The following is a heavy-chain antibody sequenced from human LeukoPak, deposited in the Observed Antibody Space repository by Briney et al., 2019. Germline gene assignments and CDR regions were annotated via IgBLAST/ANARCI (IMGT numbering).Heavy chain of an antibody. Sequence: ASVKVSCKVSGYTLTELSMHWVRQAPGKGLEWMGGFDPEDGETIYAQKFQGRVTMTEDTSTDTAYMELSSLRSEDTAVYYCASLGWLLRFDAFDIWGQGTMVTVSS. CDR1: GYTLTELS. CDR3: ASLGWLLRFDAFDI. J-gene: IGHJ3*02. V-gene: IGHV1-24*01. D-gene: IGHD3-22*01. CDR2: FDPEDGET.